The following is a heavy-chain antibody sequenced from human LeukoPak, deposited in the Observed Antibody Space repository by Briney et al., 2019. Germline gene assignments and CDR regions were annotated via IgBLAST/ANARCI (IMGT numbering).Heavy chain of an antibody. J-gene: IGHJ4*02. CDR2: IQQDGSEK. Sequence: GGSLRLSCAASGFTFSSYWMSWVRQAPGKGLEWVANIQQDGSEKYYLDSVKGRFTISRDNAENSLYLQMNSLRAEDTAVYYCATEASSGLEDWGQGILVTVSP. CDR1: GFTFSSYW. D-gene: IGHD6-19*01. V-gene: IGHV3-7*01. CDR3: ATEASSGLED.